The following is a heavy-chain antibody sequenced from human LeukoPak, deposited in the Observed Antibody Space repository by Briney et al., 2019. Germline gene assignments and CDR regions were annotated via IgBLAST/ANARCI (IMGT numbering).Heavy chain of an antibody. V-gene: IGHV3-7*03. CDR1: EFTFSTYL. CDR2: IKQDGSEK. D-gene: IGHD6-6*01. Sequence: GGSLRLSCAASEFTFSTYLMTWVRQAPGKGLEWVANIKQDGSEKYYADSVRGRFTISRDDGKKSLYLQMNSLRAEDTAVYYCAKHSSSIAARPVDYWGQGTLVTVSS. CDR3: AKHSSSIAARPVDY. J-gene: IGHJ4*02.